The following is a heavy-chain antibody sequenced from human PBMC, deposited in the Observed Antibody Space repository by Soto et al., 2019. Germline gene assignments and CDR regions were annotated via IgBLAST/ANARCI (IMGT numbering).Heavy chain of an antibody. CDR2: IWYDGSNK. V-gene: IGHV3-33*01. J-gene: IGHJ4*02. D-gene: IGHD2-15*01. CDR3: ARDFCGSCYPDTALFDY. Sequence: GGSLRLSCAASGFTFSSYGMHWVRQAPGKGLEWVAVIWYDGSNKYYADSVKGRFTISRDNSKNTLYLQMNSLRAEDTAVYYCARDFCGSCYPDTALFDYWGQGTLVTVSS. CDR1: GFTFSSYG.